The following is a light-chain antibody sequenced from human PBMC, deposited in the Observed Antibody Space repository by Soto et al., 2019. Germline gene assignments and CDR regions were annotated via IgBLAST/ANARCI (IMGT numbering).Light chain of an antibody. J-gene: IGKJ1*01. CDR3: QQYNTPWT. Sequence: DLQMTQSPSTLSASVGDRVTITCRASQSISRWLAWYQQKPGKAPNLLIYDASTLHSGVPSRFSGSGSGTGFTLTITNLQPDDFATYFCQQYNTPWTFGQGTNVEIK. CDR1: QSISRW. CDR2: DAS. V-gene: IGKV1-5*01.